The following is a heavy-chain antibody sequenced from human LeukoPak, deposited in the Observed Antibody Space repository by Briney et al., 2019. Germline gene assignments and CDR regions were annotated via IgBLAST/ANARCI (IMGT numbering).Heavy chain of an antibody. CDR1: GGTFSSYA. CDR2: IIPIFGTA. CDR3: ATDSSSIAAAEFDY. V-gene: IGHV1-69*05. Sequence: GASVKVSCKASGGTFSSYAISWVRQAPGQGLEWMGGIIPIFGTANYAQKFQGRVTITTDESTSTAYMELSSLGSEDTAVYYCATDSSSIAAAEFDYWGQGTLVTVSS. D-gene: IGHD6-13*01. J-gene: IGHJ4*02.